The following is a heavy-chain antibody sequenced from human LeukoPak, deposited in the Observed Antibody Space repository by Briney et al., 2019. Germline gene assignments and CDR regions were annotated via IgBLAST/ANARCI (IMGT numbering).Heavy chain of an antibody. D-gene: IGHD3-10*01. V-gene: IGHV3-43*01. CDR1: GFTFDDYT. Sequence: GGSLRLSCAASGFTFDDYTMQWVRQAPGKGLEWVSLISWDGGSTYYADSVKGRFTISRDNSKNSLYLQMNSLRTEDTALYYCAKGTPYYYGSGSYTEYGMDVWGQGTTVTVSS. J-gene: IGHJ6*02. CDR3: AKGTPYYYGSGSYTEYGMDV. CDR2: ISWDGGST.